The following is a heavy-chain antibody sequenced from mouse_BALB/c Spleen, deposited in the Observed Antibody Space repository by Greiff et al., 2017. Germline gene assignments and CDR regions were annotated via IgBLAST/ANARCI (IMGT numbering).Heavy chain of an antibody. V-gene: IGHV1-15*01. J-gene: IGHJ3*01. Sequence: QVQLQQPGAELVKPGASVKLSCKASGYTFTSYWMHWVKQTPVHGLEWIGAIDPETGGTAYNQKFKGKATLTADKSSSTAYMELRSLTSEDSAVYYCTRLLLRGGGFAYWGQGTLVTVSA. D-gene: IGHD2-10*01. CDR1: GYTFTSYW. CDR3: TRLLLRGGGFAY. CDR2: IDPETGGT.